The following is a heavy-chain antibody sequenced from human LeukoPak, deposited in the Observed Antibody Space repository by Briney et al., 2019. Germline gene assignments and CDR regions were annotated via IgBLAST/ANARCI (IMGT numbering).Heavy chain of an antibody. V-gene: IGHV4-59*01. CDR1: GGSISTYY. CDR2: IYYSGST. J-gene: IGHJ4*02. CDR3: ARGTVQMGMGERYFDN. D-gene: IGHD1-1*01. Sequence: SETLSLTCTASGGSISTYYWSWIRQPPGKGLEWIGYIYYSGSTNYNPSLKSRITISVDTSRNQFSLSLSSVTAADTAVYYCARGTVQMGMGERYFDNWGQGTLVTVSS.